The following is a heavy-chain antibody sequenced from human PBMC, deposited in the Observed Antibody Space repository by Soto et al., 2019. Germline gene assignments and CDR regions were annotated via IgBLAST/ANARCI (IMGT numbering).Heavy chain of an antibody. CDR1: GGTFSSYT. Sequence: GASVKVSCKASGGTFSSYTISWVRQAPGQGLEWMGRIIPILGIANYAQKFQGRVTITADKSTSTAYMELSSLRSEDTAVYYCASPDYYGSGSYDWGQGNLVTVSS. J-gene: IGHJ4*02. D-gene: IGHD3-10*01. V-gene: IGHV1-69*02. CDR2: IIPILGIA. CDR3: ASPDYYGSGSYD.